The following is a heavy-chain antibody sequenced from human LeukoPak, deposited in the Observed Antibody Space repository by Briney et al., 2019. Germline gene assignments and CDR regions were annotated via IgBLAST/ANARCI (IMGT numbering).Heavy chain of an antibody. Sequence: SSETLSLTCAVSGYSISSGYYWSWIRRPAGKGLEWIGRIYTSGSTNYNPSLKSRVTMSVNTSKNQLSLKLSSVTAADTAVYYCARDDCGGDCYSVYWGQGTLVTVSS. CDR1: GYSISSGYY. CDR3: ARDDCGGDCYSVY. D-gene: IGHD2-21*01. J-gene: IGHJ4*02. V-gene: IGHV4-4*07. CDR2: IYTSGST.